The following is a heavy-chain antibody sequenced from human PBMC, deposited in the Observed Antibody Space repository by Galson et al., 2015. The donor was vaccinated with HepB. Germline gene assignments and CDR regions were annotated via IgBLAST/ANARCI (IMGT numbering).Heavy chain of an antibody. CDR3: TTEAVARDY. J-gene: IGHJ4*02. CDR1: GFTFSNAW. CDR2: IKSKTDGGTT. Sequence: SLRLSCAASGFTFSNAWMSWVRQAPGKGLEWVDRIKSKTDGGTTDYAAPVKGRFTISRDDSKNTLYLQMNSLKTEDTAVYYCTTEAVARDYWGQGTLVTVSS. D-gene: IGHD4-23*01. V-gene: IGHV3-15*01.